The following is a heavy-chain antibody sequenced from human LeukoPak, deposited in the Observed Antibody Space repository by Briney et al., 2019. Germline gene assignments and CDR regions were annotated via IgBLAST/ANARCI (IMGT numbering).Heavy chain of an antibody. D-gene: IGHD3-10*01. CDR2: IGTAGDT. CDR3: ARGKAGVDFDY. CDR1: GFTFSSYD. J-gene: IGHJ4*02. V-gene: IGHV3-13*01. Sequence: PGGSLRLSCAASGFTFSSYDMHWVRQAPGKGLEWISAIGTAGDTYYPGSVMGRFTISRENAKNSLYLQMNSLRAGDTAVYYCARGKAGVDFDYWGQGTLVTVSS.